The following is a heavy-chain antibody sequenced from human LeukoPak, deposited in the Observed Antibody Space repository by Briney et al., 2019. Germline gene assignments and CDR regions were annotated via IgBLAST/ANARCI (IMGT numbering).Heavy chain of an antibody. CDR1: GYSISSGYY. J-gene: IGHJ6*03. CDR3: ARANGDYGYYYYYMDV. V-gene: IGHV4-38-2*02. D-gene: IGHD4-17*01. CDR2: IYHSGST. Sequence: PSETLSLTCTVSGYSISSGYYWGWIRQPPGKGLEWIGSIYHSGSTYYNPSLKSRVTISVDTSKNQFSLKLSSVTAADTAVYYCARANGDYGYYYYYMDVWGKGTTVTVSS.